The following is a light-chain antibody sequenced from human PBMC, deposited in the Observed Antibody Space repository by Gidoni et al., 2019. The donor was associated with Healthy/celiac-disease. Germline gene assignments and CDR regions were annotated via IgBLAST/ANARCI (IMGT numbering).Light chain of an antibody. J-gene: IGKJ4*01. Sequence: DIVMTQSPDSLAVYLGERATINCKSSQSVLYSSNNKHYLAWYQQKPGQPPKLLIYWASTRESGVPDRFSGSWSGTDFTLTISSLQAEDVAVYYCQHYWTFGGGTKVEIK. V-gene: IGKV4-1*01. CDR3: QHYWT. CDR2: WAS. CDR1: QSVLYSSNNKHY.